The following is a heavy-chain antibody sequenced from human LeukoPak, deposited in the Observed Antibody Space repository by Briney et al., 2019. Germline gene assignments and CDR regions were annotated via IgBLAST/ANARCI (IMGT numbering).Heavy chain of an antibody. J-gene: IGHJ4*02. CDR1: GFTVSSNY. D-gene: IGHD1-26*01. Sequence: GGSLRLSCAASGFTVSSNYMSWVRQAPGKGLEWVSVIYSGGSTYYADSVKGRFTISRDNSKNTLYLQMNSLRAEDTAVYYCAKGASGTYYDYFDYWGQGTLVTVSS. V-gene: IGHV3-66*01. CDR2: IYSGGST. CDR3: AKGASGTYYDYFDY.